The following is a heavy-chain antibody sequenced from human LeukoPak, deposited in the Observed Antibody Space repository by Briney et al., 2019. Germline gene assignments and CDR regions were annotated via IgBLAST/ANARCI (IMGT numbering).Heavy chain of an antibody. V-gene: IGHV4-59*01. J-gene: IGHJ4*02. CDR3: ARLSRIAAAVPDY. D-gene: IGHD6-13*01. CDR2: INYSGST. Sequence: PSETLSLTCAVSGGSISSYYWSWIRQPPGKGLEWIGDINYSGSTNYNPSLKSRVTISVDTSKNQFSLKLSSVTAADTAVYYCARLSRIAAAVPDYWGQGTLVTVSS. CDR1: GGSISSYY.